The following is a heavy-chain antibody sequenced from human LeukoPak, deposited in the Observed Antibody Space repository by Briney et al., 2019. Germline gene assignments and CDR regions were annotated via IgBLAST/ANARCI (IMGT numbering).Heavy chain of an antibody. Sequence: PGGSLRLSCAASGFTFSSYWMSWVRQAPGKGLEWVANIKQDGSEKYYVDSVKGRFTISRDNAKNSLYLQMNSLRAEDTAVYYCARAPTAGPYYDFWSGYYTGAFDIWGQGTMVTVPS. J-gene: IGHJ3*02. D-gene: IGHD3-3*01. CDR2: IKQDGSEK. CDR3: ARAPTAGPYYDFWSGYYTGAFDI. V-gene: IGHV3-7*01. CDR1: GFTFSSYW.